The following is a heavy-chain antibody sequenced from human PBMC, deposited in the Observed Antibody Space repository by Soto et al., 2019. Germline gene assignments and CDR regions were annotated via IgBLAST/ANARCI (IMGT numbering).Heavy chain of an antibody. CDR1: GFAFSTYG. D-gene: IGHD6-19*01. CDR2: IWLAGSNK. V-gene: IGHV3-33*01. CDR3: VRGPTGWDLDH. J-gene: IGHJ4*02. Sequence: QVQLVESGGGVVQPGRSLRLSCAASGFAFSTYGMHWVRQAPGKGLEWVAVIWLAGSNKYYAVTVKGRFTISRDNSKDTLYLPMNRLIVEDTAVYHCVRGPTGWDLDHWGQGTLVTVSS.